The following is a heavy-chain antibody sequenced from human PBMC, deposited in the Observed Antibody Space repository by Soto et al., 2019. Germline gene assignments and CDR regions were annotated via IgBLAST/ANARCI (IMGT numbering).Heavy chain of an antibody. V-gene: IGHV1-69*13. CDR3: ARRGSSSFNYYYGMDV. D-gene: IGHD6-6*01. Sequence: SVKVSCKASGGTFSSYAISWVRQAPGQGLEWMGGIIPIFGTANYAQKFQGRVTITADESTSTAYMELSSLRSEDTAVYYCARRGSSSFNYYYGMDVWGQGTTVTVSS. J-gene: IGHJ6*02. CDR2: IIPIFGTA. CDR1: GGTFSSYA.